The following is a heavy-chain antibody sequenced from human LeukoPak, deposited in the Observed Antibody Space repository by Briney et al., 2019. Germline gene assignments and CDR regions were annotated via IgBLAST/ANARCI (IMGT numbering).Heavy chain of an antibody. J-gene: IGHJ4*02. CDR1: GFTFSSYG. CDR2: ISYDGSNK. V-gene: IGHV3-30*18. CDR3: AKDFGYYDFDY. Sequence: GGSLRLSCAASGFTFSSYGMHWARQAPGKGLEWVAVISYDGSNKYYADSVKGRFTISRDNSKNTLYLQMNSLRAEDTAVYYCAKDFGYYDFDYWGQGTLVTVSS. D-gene: IGHD3-22*01.